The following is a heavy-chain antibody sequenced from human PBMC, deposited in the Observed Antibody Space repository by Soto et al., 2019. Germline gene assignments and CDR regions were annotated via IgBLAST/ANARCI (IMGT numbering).Heavy chain of an antibody. J-gene: IGHJ4*02. D-gene: IGHD3-22*01. V-gene: IGHV3-49*03. CDR2: IRSKTYGGTT. CDR3: AREANYYDSSGYYLLTYFDH. CDR1: GFTFGDYA. Sequence: GVSLRLSCTASGFTFGDYAMSWFRQAPGKGLGWVGFIRSKTYGGTTEYAASVKGRFTISRDDSKSIAYLQMNSLKTEDTAVYYCAREANYYDSSGYYLLTYFDHWGQGTLVTVSS.